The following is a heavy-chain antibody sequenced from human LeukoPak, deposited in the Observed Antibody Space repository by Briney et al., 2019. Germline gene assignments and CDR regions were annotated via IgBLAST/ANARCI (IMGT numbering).Heavy chain of an antibody. D-gene: IGHD3-22*01. V-gene: IGHV3-21*01. Sequence: GGSLRLSCTASGFTFSGYSMNWIRQAPGKGLEWVSSFGTRSTSVYHAGSVKGRFAISRDNAKNSLYLQMNSLRAEDTALYYCAREVSEGFGFWGQGTLVTVSS. CDR2: FGTRSTSV. CDR3: AREVSEGFGF. J-gene: IGHJ4*02. CDR1: GFTFSGYS.